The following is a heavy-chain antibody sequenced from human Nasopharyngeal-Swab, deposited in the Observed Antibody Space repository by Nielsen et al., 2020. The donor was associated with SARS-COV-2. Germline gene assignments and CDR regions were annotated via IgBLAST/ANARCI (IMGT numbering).Heavy chain of an antibody. J-gene: IGHJ4*02. CDR1: GLTFENYA. CDR2: ITWNSGRK. V-gene: IGHV3-9*01. Sequence: SLKISCAASGLTFENYAMHWVRQAPGKGLESVSGITWNSGRKAYADSVKGRFTISRDNAKNSLYLQMNSLRAEDTALYYCAKDTSITVAAPFDCWGQGTLVTVSS. D-gene: IGHD6-19*01. CDR3: AKDTSITVAAPFDC.